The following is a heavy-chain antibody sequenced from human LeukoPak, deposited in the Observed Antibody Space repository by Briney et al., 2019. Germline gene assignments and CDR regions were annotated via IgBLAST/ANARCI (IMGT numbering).Heavy chain of an antibody. D-gene: IGHD3-3*01. J-gene: IGHJ4*02. Sequence: ASVKVSCKASGYLFTGVYIHWVRQVRGQGLEWMGWINPNTGDTKSAPQFQGRVAMTRVTSSNIAYMEMRGLTRDDTGIYFCAKRGGALSHWGQGTPVTV. CDR2: INPNTGDT. V-gene: IGHV1-2*02. CDR3: AKRGGALSH. CDR1: GYLFTGVY.